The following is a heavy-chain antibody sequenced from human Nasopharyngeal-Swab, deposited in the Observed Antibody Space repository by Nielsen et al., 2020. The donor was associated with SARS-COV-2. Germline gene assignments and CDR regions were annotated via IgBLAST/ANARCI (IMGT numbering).Heavy chain of an antibody. CDR2: IGGSGGST. J-gene: IGHJ5*02. D-gene: IGHD3-22*01. V-gene: IGHV3-23*01. CDR3: ARVGGSDSSGYTKWFHP. Sequence: GESLKISCAASGFTFSGYAMSWVRQAPGKGLEWVSGIGGSGGSTYYADSVKGQFTTSRDNSKNTLYLQMNSLRAEDTAVYYCARVGGSDSSGYTKWFHPWGQGTLVTVSS. CDR1: GFTFSGYA.